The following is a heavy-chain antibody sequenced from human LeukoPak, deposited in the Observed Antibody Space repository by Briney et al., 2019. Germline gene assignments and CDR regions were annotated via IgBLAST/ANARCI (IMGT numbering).Heavy chain of an antibody. D-gene: IGHD2-8*01. CDR3: TSGGMVSGDY. V-gene: IGHV4-59*01. CDR1: GGSINSYY. J-gene: IGHJ4*01. Sequence: SETLSLTCTVSGGSINSYYWSWIRQPPGKGLEWIGYIYYSGSANYNPSLKSRVTISRDTSKNQFSLKLRSVTAADTAVYYCTSGGMVSGDYWGHGTLVTVSS. CDR2: IYYSGSA.